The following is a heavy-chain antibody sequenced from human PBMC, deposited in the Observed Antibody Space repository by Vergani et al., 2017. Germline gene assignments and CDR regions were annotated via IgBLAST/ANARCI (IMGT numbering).Heavy chain of an antibody. J-gene: IGHJ6*03. CDR3: ARDGSRDYDLWSGHGYYYMDV. V-gene: IGHV1-46*01. CDR2: INPSGGST. D-gene: IGHD3-3*01. Sequence: QVQLVQSGAEVKKPGASVKVSCKASGYTFTSYYMHWVRQAPGQGLEWMGIINPSGGSTSYEQKFQGRVTMTRDTSTSTVYMELSSLRSEDTAVYYCARDGSRDYDLWSGHGYYYMDVWGKGTTVTVSS. CDR1: GYTFTSYY.